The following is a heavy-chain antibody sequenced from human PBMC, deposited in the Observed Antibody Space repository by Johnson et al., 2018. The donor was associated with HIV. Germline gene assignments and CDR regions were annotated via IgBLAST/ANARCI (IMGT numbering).Heavy chain of an antibody. CDR1: GFTFSSYA. CDR2: ISYDGSNE. CDR3: AKVHLRGRYPGDAFDI. D-gene: IGHD3-16*01. Sequence: QMLLVESGGGLVQPGGSLRLSCAASGFTFSSYAMHWVRQAPGKGLEWVAVISYDGSNEYYADSVKGRFTISRDNSKNTLLLQMNTLRAEDTAVYYCAKVHLRGRYPGDAFDIWGQGTMVTVSS. V-gene: IGHV3-30-3*01. J-gene: IGHJ3*02.